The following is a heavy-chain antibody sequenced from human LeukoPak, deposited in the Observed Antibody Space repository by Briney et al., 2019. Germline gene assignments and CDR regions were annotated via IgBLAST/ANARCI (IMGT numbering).Heavy chain of an antibody. CDR1: GGTFSSYA. J-gene: IGHJ2*01. Sequence: ASVKASCKASGGTFSSYAISWVRQAPGQGLEWMGRIIPILGIANYAQKFQGRVTITADKSTSTAYMELSSLRSEDTAVYYCARRNPIRYYWYFDLWGRGTLVTVSS. CDR2: IIPILGIA. V-gene: IGHV1-69*04. CDR3: ARRNPIRYYWYFDL. D-gene: IGHD5-24*01.